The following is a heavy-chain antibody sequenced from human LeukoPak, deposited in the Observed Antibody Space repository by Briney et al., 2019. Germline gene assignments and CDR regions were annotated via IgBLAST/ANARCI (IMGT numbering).Heavy chain of an antibody. CDR3: ARGAGAFDY. J-gene: IGHJ4*01. D-gene: IGHD6-19*01. CDR1: GVSIRPYY. Sequence: PSETLSLTCTVSGVSIRPYYWSWIRQPPGKGLEWIGYIYYSGSTTYNPSLKSPVTISVDTSRNQFSLKLSSVTAADTAVYYCARGAGAFDYWGHGTLVTVSS. V-gene: IGHV4-59*01. CDR2: IYYSGST.